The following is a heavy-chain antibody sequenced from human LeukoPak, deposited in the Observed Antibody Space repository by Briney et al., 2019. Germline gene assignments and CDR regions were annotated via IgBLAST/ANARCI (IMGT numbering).Heavy chain of an antibody. CDR1: GYTFTSYD. CDR2: MNPNSGNT. D-gene: IGHD2-21*02. V-gene: IGHV1-8*01. Sequence: SVKVSCKASGYTFTSYDINWVRQATGQGLEWMGWMNPNSGNTGYAQKFQGRVTMTRNTSISTAYMELSSLRSEDTAVYYCARSRSLAYCGSDCYFDFDYWGQGTLVTVSS. J-gene: IGHJ4*02. CDR3: ARSRSLAYCGSDCYFDFDY.